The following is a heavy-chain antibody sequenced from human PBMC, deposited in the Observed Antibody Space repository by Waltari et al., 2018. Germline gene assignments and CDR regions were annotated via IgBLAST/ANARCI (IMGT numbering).Heavy chain of an antibody. CDR1: GYSISSDYY. J-gene: IGHJ4*02. CDR3: ARGYTTTWYGVGF. V-gene: IGHV4-38-2*01. Sequence: QVQLQESGPGLVKPSETLSLTCVVSGYSISSDYYGGWSRQPPGKGLEWIGSIHYGGTTYFNPSLKSRVTMSVDTSKNQFSLKLTSVTAADTAVYYCARGYTTTWYGVGFWGQGTLVTVSS. D-gene: IGHD6-13*01. CDR2: IHYGGTT.